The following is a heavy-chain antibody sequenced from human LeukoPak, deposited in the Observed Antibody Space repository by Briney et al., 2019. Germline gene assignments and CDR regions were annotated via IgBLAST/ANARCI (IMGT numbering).Heavy chain of an antibody. D-gene: IGHD5-18*01. CDR3: ARDTAMVTYWFDP. CDR2: INPNSGGT. Sequence: ASVKVSCKASGYTFTGYYMHWVRQAAGQGLEWMGWINPNSGGTNYAQKFQGRVTMTRDTSITTAYMELNRLRSDDTAVYYCARDTAMVTYWFDPWGQGTLVTVSS. J-gene: IGHJ5*02. CDR1: GYTFTGYY. V-gene: IGHV1-2*02.